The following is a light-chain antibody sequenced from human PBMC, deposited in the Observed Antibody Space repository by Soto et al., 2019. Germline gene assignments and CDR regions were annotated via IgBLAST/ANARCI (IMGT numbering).Light chain of an antibody. Sequence: TSSDVGGYNYVSWYQQHPGKAPKLMIFDVSDRPSGVFNRFSGSKSGNTASLTISGLQSEDETEYYCRSYSRHTSAAVGPVTTVTVL. CDR1: SSDVGGYNY. J-gene: IGLJ1*01. CDR3: RSYSRHTSAA. CDR2: DVS. V-gene: IGLV2-14*04.